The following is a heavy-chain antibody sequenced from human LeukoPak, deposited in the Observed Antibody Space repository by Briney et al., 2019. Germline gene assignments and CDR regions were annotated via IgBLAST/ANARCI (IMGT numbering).Heavy chain of an antibody. J-gene: IGHJ3*02. CDR1: GVTFSDHY. D-gene: IGHD1-26*01. Sequence: GGSLRLSCAASGVTFSDHYMEWVRQAPGKGLEWVGRIRDRANSYTTEYAASVKGRFTISRDDSENSLYLQMNSLKIEDTAMYYCATSPPSGSVVFDMWGRGTMLTVSS. V-gene: IGHV3-72*01. CDR3: ATSPPSGSVVFDM. CDR2: IRDRANSYTT.